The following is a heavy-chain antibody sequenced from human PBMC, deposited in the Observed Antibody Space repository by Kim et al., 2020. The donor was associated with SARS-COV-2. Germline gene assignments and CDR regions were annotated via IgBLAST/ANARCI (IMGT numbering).Heavy chain of an antibody. CDR3: ATHYCSSTSCEGLDY. V-gene: IGHV1-46*01. J-gene: IGHJ4*02. CDR2: INPSGGST. D-gene: IGHD2-2*01. Sequence: ASVKVSCKASGYTFTSYYMHWVRQAPGQGLEWMGIINPSGGSTSYAQKFQGRVTMTRDTSTSTVYMELSSLRSEDTAVYYCATHYCSSTSCEGLDYWGQGTLVTVSS. CDR1: GYTFTSYY.